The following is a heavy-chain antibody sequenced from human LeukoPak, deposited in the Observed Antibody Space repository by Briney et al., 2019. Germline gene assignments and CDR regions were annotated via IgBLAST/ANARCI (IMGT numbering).Heavy chain of an antibody. V-gene: IGHV1-46*01. CDR1: GYTFTSYY. D-gene: IGHD3-10*01. Sequence: ASVKVSCKASGYTFTSYYMHWVRQAPGQGLEWMGIINPSGGSTSYAQKFQGRVTMTRDTSTSTVYMELSSLRSEDTAVYYCAGEPPTMVRGVIALKFDYWGQGTLVTVSS. J-gene: IGHJ4*02. CDR3: AGEPPTMVRGVIALKFDY. CDR2: INPSGGST.